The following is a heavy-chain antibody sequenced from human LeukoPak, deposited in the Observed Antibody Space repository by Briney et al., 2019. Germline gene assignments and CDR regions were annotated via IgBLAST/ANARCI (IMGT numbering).Heavy chain of an antibody. Sequence: PSETLSLTCTVSGGSISSGGYYWSWIRQHPGKVLEWIGYIYYSGSTNYNPSLKSRVTISVDTSKNQFSLHLSSVTAADTAVYHCARDSRTTTAFDIWGQGTMVTVSS. D-gene: IGHD1-1*01. J-gene: IGHJ3*02. CDR2: IYYSGST. CDR3: ARDSRTTTAFDI. V-gene: IGHV4-61*08. CDR1: GGSISSGGYY.